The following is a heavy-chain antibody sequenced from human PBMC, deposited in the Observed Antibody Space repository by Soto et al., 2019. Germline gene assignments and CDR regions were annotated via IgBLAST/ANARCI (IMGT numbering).Heavy chain of an antibody. CDR3: AHRRIDYGDGAEYFQH. Sequence: SGPTLVNPTQTLTLTCTFSGFSLSTSGVGVGWIRQPPGKALEWLALIYWNDDKRYSPSLKSRLTITKDTSKNQVVLTMTFMDPVDTATYYFAHRRIDYGDGAEYFQHWGQGTLVTVSS. V-gene: IGHV2-5*01. D-gene: IGHD4-17*01. J-gene: IGHJ1*01. CDR2: IYWNDDK. CDR1: GFSLSTSGVG.